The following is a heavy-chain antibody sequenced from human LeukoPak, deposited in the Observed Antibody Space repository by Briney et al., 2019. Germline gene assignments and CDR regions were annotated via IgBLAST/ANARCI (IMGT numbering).Heavy chain of an antibody. CDR1: GGSISSYY. D-gene: IGHD2-15*01. J-gene: IGHJ6*03. CDR2: IYYSGST. CDR3: AXQLKKGYCSGGSCYSGYYYYYMDV. Sequence: PSETLSLTCTVSGGSISSYYWSWIRQPPGKGLEWIGYIYYSGSTNYNPSLKSRVTISVDTSKNQFSLKLSSVTAADTAVYYCAXQLKKGYCSGGSCYSGYYYYYMDVWGKGTTVTISS. V-gene: IGHV4-59*01.